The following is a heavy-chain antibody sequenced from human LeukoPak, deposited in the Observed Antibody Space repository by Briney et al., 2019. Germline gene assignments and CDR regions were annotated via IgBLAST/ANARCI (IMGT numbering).Heavy chain of an antibody. CDR2: IKSSSSTI. V-gene: IGHV3-48*01. D-gene: IGHD6-19*01. Sequence: PAGSLRLSCVVSGFTFSSYSMNWVRQAPGKGLEWVSYIKSSSSTIHYADSVKGRFTVSRDNAKNSLYLQMNSLRAEDTGVYYCARGSSGLEDYWGQGTLVIVSS. J-gene: IGHJ4*02. CDR3: ARGSSGLEDY. CDR1: GFTFSSYS.